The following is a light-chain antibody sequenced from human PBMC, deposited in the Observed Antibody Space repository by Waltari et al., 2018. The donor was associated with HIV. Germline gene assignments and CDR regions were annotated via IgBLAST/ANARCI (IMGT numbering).Light chain of an antibody. CDR2: KVR. V-gene: IGLV2-14*01. CDR1: SSDVGAYNF. Sequence: QSALTHPASVSGSRGQSITISCTVFSSDVGAYNFVSCYKQPPTQTPILIIYKVRKRPWGVSCRFSGSKSVNTSSLTISVLQADDDADYYCSSYTNRATLLFGGGTRLTVL. CDR3: SSYTNRATLL. J-gene: IGLJ2*01.